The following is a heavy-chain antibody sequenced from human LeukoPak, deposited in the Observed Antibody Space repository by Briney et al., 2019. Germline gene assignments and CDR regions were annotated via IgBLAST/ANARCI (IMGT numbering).Heavy chain of an antibody. Sequence: PGGSLRLSCAASGFTFSSYAMSWVRQAPGKGLEWVSAISGSGGSTYYADSVKGRFTISRDNAKNTVYLEMNSLRSEDTAVYYCARAIGSSWGKADYWGQGTLVTVSS. V-gene: IGHV3-23*01. J-gene: IGHJ4*02. CDR1: GFTFSSYA. CDR3: ARAIGSSWGKADY. CDR2: ISGSGGST. D-gene: IGHD6-13*01.